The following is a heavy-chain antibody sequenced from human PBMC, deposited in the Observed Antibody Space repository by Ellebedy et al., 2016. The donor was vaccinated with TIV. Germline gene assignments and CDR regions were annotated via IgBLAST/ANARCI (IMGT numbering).Heavy chain of an antibody. CDR1: GFTFSSYA. V-gene: IGHV3-23*01. Sequence: GESLKISCAASGFTFSSYAMSWVRQAPGEGLEWVSAISGSGDSTYYADSEKGRFTISRGNSKNTLYLQMNSLGAEDTAVYYCAKASSRGGSWDCWGQGILVTVSS. CDR2: ISGSGDST. CDR3: AKASSRGGSWDC. J-gene: IGHJ4*02. D-gene: IGHD2-15*01.